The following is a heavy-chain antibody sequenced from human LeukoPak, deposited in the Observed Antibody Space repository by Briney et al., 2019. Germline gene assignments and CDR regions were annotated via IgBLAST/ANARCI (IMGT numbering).Heavy chain of an antibody. J-gene: IGHJ4*02. CDR3: AKAIGAGQLLMNY. CDR2: ISGSGGST. Sequence: HPGGSLRLSCAASGFTFSSYAMSWVRQAPGKGLEWVSAISGSGGSTYYADSVKGRFTISRDNSKNTLYLQMNSLRAEDTAVYYCAKAIGAGQLLMNYWGQGTLVTVSS. V-gene: IGHV3-23*01. CDR1: GFTFSSYA. D-gene: IGHD2-2*01.